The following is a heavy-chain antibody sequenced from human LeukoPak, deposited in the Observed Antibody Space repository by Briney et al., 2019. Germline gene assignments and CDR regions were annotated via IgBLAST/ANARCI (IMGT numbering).Heavy chain of an antibody. CDR2: IIPIFGTA. D-gene: IGHD3-16*01. CDR1: GGTFSSYV. CDR3: ARDGVSDAFDI. Sequence: SVKGSCKASGGTFSSYVISWGRQAPGQRLEWMGGIIPIFGTANYAQKFQGRVTITADKSTSTAYMELSSLRAEDTAVYYCARDGVSDAFDIWGQGTMVTVSS. V-gene: IGHV1-69*06. J-gene: IGHJ3*02.